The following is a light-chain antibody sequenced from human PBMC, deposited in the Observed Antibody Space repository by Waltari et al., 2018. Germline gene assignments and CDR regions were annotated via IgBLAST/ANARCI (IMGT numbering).Light chain of an antibody. CDR2: WAS. V-gene: IGKV4-1*01. Sequence: DIVMTQSPASLAVSLGERATLNCNSSQSVSYTASNKHYLAWYQQKPGQPPKLIIYWASNRESGVPNRFSGSGSGTDFTLTISRLQAEDVAVYYCQQYYTTPLTCGGGTKVEI. CDR3: QQYYTTPLT. J-gene: IGKJ4*01. CDR1: QSVSYTASNKHY.